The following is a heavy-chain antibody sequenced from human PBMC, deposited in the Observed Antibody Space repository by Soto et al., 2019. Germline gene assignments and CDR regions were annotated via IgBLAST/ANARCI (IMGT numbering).Heavy chain of an antibody. D-gene: IGHD3-16*01. Sequence: QVQLVQSGAEVKKPGASVKVSCKASGYTFTSYGISWVRQAPGQGLEWVGWISAYNGNTNYAQKLQGRVTMTTDTSTSKAYMESRSLTSDDTDVYYCARSVGSHYIWGTNMNWFDPWGQCTLVTVSS. CDR1: GYTFTSYG. V-gene: IGHV1-18*01. CDR3: ARSVGSHYIWGTNMNWFDP. J-gene: IGHJ5*02. CDR2: ISAYNGNT.